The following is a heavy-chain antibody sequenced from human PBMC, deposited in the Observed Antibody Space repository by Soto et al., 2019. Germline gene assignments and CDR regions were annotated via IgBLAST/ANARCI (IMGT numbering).Heavy chain of an antibody. CDR1: GYTFTSYG. V-gene: IGHV1-18*01. Sequence: SVKVSCKASGYTFTSYGISWVRQAPGQGLEWMGWISAYNGSTNYAQKLQGRVTMTTDTSTSTAYMELRSVRSDEKAVYYCARLRRPHHCSGGRCDSEFDYWG. D-gene: IGHD2-15*01. J-gene: IGHJ4*01. CDR3: ARLRRPHHCSGGRCDSEFDY. CDR2: ISAYNGST.